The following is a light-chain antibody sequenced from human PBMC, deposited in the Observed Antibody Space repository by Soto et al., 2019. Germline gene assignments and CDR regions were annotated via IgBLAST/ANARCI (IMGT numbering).Light chain of an antibody. Sequence: EIALTQSPGTLSLSPGERATLSCRASQSVSSSYLAWYQQKPGQAPRLLIYGASSRATGIPDRFSGSGSGTDFTLTISRLEPEDFAVYYCQLYGSSSMYTFGQGTKLEIK. V-gene: IGKV3-20*01. CDR3: QLYGSSSMYT. J-gene: IGKJ2*01. CDR2: GAS. CDR1: QSVSSSY.